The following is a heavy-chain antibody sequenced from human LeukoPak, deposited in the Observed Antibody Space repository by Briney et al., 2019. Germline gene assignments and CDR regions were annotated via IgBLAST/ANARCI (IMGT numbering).Heavy chain of an antibody. CDR3: TRGGAGCFDY. CDR1: GFTFSTHA. V-gene: IGHV3-23*01. J-gene: IGHJ4*02. D-gene: IGHD4-17*01. CDR2: VGVSGGNT. Sequence: GGSLRLSCAASGFTFSTHAMSWVRQAPGKGLEWVSAVGVSGGNTYYADSVKGRFTISRDNAKNTVYLQMNSLRAEDTAVYYCTRGGAGCFDYWGQGSLVTVSS.